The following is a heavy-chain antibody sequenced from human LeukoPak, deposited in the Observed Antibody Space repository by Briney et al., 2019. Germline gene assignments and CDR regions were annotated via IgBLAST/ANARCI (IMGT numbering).Heavy chain of an antibody. Sequence: SETLSLTCAVYGGSFSGHYWSWIRQPPGKGLEWIGEINHSGSTNYNQSLERRVNISVEKSKNHFSLKLSSVTAADTAVYYCASGQYYDLWSGYYVDWGQGTLVTVSA. D-gene: IGHD3-3*01. V-gene: IGHV4-34*01. CDR1: GGSFSGHY. CDR3: ASGQYYDLWSGYYVD. J-gene: IGHJ4*02. CDR2: INHSGST.